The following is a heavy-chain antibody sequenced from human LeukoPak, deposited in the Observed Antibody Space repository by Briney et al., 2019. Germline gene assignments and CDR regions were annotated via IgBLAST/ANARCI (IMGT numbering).Heavy chain of an antibody. CDR2: ISSSSSYI. CDR1: GFTFSSYS. D-gene: IGHD3-10*01. Sequence: PGGSLRLSCAASGFTFSSYSMNWVRQAPGKGLEWVSSISSSSSYINYADSVRGRFTISRDNAKNSLFLQMDSLRGEDTAVYYCAKDFRAKYGSGAYGWFDPWGQGTLVTVSS. J-gene: IGHJ5*02. CDR3: AKDFRAKYGSGAYGWFDP. V-gene: IGHV3-21*01.